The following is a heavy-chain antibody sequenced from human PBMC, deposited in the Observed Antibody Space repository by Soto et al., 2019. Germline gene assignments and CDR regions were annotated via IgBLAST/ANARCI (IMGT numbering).Heavy chain of an antibody. V-gene: IGHV2-5*01. CDR1: VTSLSTSGVG. D-gene: IGHD6-6*01. CDR3: ARGLATLPVFAFDI. Sequence: TLVNPTQTLTLTCTLSVTSLSTSGVGSGWIRQTPGKALEWLALIYWNDDKHYNPSLRTRLTITKHTSKDQAVLTMTNMDPVDTATYYCARGLATLPVFAFDIWDQGTVVTVSS. J-gene: IGHJ3*02. CDR2: IYWNDDK.